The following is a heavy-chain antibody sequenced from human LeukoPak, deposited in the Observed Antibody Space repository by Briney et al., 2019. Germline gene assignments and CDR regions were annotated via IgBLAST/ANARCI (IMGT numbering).Heavy chain of an antibody. D-gene: IGHD3-10*01. V-gene: IGHV4-59*01. CDR3: ARVWFGELLSAGYYFDY. J-gene: IGHJ4*02. CDR2: IYYSGNT. Sequence: PSETLSLTCTVSGGSISSYYWSWIRQPPGKGLEWIGYIYYSGNTNYNPSLKSRVTISVDTSKNRFSLKLSSVTAADTAVYYCARVWFGELLSAGYYFDYWGQGTLVTVSS. CDR1: GGSISSYY.